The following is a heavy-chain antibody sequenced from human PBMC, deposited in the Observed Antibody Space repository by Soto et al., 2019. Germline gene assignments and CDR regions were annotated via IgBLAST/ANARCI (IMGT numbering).Heavy chain of an antibody. Sequence: EVQLLESGGGLVQPGGSLRLSCAASVFTFSSYAMSWVRQAPGKGLEWVSAISGSGGSTYYADSVKGRFTISRDNSKNTLYLQMNSLRDEDTDVYYCARWAVACKIPDYRGQGTLVTVSS. CDR2: ISGSGGST. CDR3: ARWAVACKIPDY. J-gene: IGHJ4*02. V-gene: IGHV3-23*01. D-gene: IGHD6-19*01. CDR1: VFTFSSYA.